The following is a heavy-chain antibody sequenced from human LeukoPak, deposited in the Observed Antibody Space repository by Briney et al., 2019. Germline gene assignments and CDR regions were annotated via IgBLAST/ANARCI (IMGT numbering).Heavy chain of an antibody. CDR2: INQDGSEK. V-gene: IGHV3-7*01. Sequence: GGSLRLSCAASGFTFSSYWMSRVCQAPGKGPEWVANINQDGSEKYYVDSVKGRFTISRDNAKNSLYLQMNSLRAEDTAVYYCAREDYDSSGYDYWGQGTLVTVSS. CDR1: GFTFSSYW. J-gene: IGHJ4*02. D-gene: IGHD3-22*01. CDR3: AREDYDSSGYDY.